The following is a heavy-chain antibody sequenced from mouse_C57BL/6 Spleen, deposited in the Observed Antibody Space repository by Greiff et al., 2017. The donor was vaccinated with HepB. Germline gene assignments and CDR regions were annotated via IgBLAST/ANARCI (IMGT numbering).Heavy chain of an antibody. CDR1: GYTFTDYY. V-gene: IGHV1-76*01. J-gene: IGHJ2*01. CDR3: AGSYGS. Sequence: VQGVESGAELVRPGASVKLSCKASGYTFTDYYINWVKQRPGQGLEWIARIYPGSGNTYYNEKFKGKATLTAEKSSSTAYMQLSSLTSEDSAVYFCAGSYGSWGQGTTLTVSS. D-gene: IGHD1-1*02. CDR2: IYPGSGNT.